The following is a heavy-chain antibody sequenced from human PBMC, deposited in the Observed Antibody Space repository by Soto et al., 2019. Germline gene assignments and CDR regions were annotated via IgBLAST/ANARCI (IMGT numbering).Heavy chain of an antibody. CDR1: GDSISNSRFY. V-gene: IGHV4-39*01. D-gene: IGHD3-22*01. J-gene: IGHJ5*02. CDR3: ARDYFGSSDYTTNWFDP. CDR2: IYHTGNA. Sequence: SETLSLTCSFSGDSISNSRFYWAWIRQPPGEGLEWIGSIYHTGNAYYNPSLKSRVTIFVDTSKNQFSLKLTSVTAADTALYYCARDYFGSSDYTTNWFDPWGQGTLVTVSS.